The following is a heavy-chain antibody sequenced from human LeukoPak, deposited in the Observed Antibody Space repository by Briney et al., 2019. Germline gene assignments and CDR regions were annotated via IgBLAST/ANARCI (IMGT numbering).Heavy chain of an antibody. J-gene: IGHJ4*02. CDR3: ARLRGYSYAFDY. V-gene: IGHV3-7*01. D-gene: IGHD5-18*01. CDR1: RFTFSTYW. CDR2: IKKDGTEK. Sequence: GGSLRLSCAASRFTFSTYWMTWVRRAPGKGLEWVATIKKDGTEKYYVDSVKGRFTISGDNTKNSLYLQMNSLRAEDTAVYYCARLRGYSYAFDYWGQGTLVTVSS.